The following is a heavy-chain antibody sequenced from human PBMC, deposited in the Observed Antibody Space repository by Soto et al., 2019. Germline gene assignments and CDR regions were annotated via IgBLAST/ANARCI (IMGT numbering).Heavy chain of an antibody. CDR1: GYTFTGYY. Sequence: GASVKVSCKASGYTFTGYYMHWVRQAPGQGLEWMGWINPNSGGTNYAQKFQGWVTMTRDTSISTAYMELSRLRSDDTAVYYCARSETVLYYYYGMDVWGQGTTVTVSS. D-gene: IGHD1-1*01. CDR3: ARSETVLYYYYGMDV. J-gene: IGHJ6*02. CDR2: INPNSGGT. V-gene: IGHV1-2*04.